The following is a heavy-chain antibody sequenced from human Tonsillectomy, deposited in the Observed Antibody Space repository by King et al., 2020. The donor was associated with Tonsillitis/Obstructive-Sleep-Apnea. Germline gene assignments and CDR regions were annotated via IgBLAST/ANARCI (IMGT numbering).Heavy chain of an antibody. V-gene: IGHV4-59*01. Sequence: QVQLQESGPGLVKPSETLSLTCTVSGDSISSYYWSWIRQPPGRGLEWMGFIYYSGITSYNPSLKSRVTISVDTSENQFSLKLSSVTAADTAVYYCARVQVTLCGVVIIGHPNYYYMDVWGKGTTVTVTS. CDR1: GDSISSYY. J-gene: IGHJ6*03. CDR3: ARVQVTLCGVVIIGHPNYYYMDV. D-gene: IGHD3-3*01. CDR2: IYYSGIT.